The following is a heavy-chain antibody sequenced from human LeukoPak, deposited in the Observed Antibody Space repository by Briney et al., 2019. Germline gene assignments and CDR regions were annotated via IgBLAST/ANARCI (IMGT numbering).Heavy chain of an antibody. CDR1: GGSISTYY. J-gene: IGHJ4*02. CDR2: IYFSGST. V-gene: IGHV4-59*01. Sequence: PSETLSLTCTVSGGSISTYYWSWIRQPPGKGLEWIGYIYFSGSTNYNPSLKSRVTISADTSKNHFSLKLSSVTAADTAVYYCARRKKYGDYDVPYWGQGTLVTVSS. D-gene: IGHD4-17*01. CDR3: ARRKKYGDYDVPY.